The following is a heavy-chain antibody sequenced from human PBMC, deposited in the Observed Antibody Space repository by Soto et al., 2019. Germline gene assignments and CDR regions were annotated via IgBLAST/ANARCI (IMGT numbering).Heavy chain of an antibody. D-gene: IGHD3-16*01. J-gene: IGHJ6*02. CDR3: AMVDVYVTPSPQDV. CDR1: GYSFTRYG. CDR2: VNTYNGNT. Sequence: ASVKVSCKASGYSFTRYGIAWARQAPGQGLEWMGWVNTYNGNTNYAQNLQGRVTLTTDTSTSTAYMELTSLRSNDTAIYYCAMVDVYVTPSPQDVWGQGTTVTVSS. V-gene: IGHV1-18*01.